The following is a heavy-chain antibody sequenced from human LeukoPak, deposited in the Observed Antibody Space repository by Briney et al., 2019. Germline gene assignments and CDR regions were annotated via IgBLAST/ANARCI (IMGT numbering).Heavy chain of an antibody. V-gene: IGHV1-18*01. CDR1: GYTFTTYG. Sequence: GASVKVSCKASGYTFTTYGISWVRQAPGQGLEWMGWISAYNGNTNYAQKLQGRVTMTTDTATSTAYKELRSLRSDDTAVYYCARSIGPERYYYYYMDVWGKGTTVTVSS. CDR3: ARSIGPERYYYYYMDV. CDR2: ISAYNGNT. J-gene: IGHJ6*03. D-gene: IGHD1-1*01.